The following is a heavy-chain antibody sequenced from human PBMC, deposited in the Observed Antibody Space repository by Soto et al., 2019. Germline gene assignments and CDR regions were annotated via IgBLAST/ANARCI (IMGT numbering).Heavy chain of an antibody. D-gene: IGHD3-10*01. V-gene: IGHV3-33*01. CDR2: IWYDGSNK. CDR3: ARDRFMVRGPEILPRALLDY. J-gene: IGHJ4*02. Sequence: QVQLVESGGGVVQPGRSLRLSCAASGFTFSSYGMHWVRQAPGKGLEWVAVIWYDGSNKYYADSVKGRFTISRDNSKNTLYLQMNSLRAEDTAVYYCARDRFMVRGPEILPRALLDYWGQGTLVTVSS. CDR1: GFTFSSYG.